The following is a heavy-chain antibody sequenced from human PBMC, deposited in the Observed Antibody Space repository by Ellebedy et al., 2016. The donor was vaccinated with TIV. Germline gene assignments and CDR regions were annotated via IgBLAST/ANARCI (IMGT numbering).Heavy chain of an antibody. Sequence: GESLKISCVASGFTFSSYAMSWVRQAPGKGLEWVSAISGSGGSTYYADSVKGRFTISRDNSKNTLYLQMNSLRAEDTAVYYCAKAKEQGITIFGVGILSDYWGQGTLVTVSS. CDR2: ISGSGGST. J-gene: IGHJ4*02. D-gene: IGHD3-3*01. V-gene: IGHV3-23*01. CDR3: AKAKEQGITIFGVGILSDY. CDR1: GFTFSSYA.